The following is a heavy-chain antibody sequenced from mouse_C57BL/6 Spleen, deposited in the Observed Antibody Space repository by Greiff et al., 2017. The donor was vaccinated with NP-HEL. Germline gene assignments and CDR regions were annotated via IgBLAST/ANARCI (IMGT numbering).Heavy chain of an antibody. CDR1: GYTFTDYE. Sequence: VQLQQSGAELVRPGASVTLSCKASGYTFTDYEMHWVKQTPVHGLEWIGAIDPETGGPAYNQKFKGKAILTADKSSSTAYMELRSLTSEDSAVYYCTRSIYAMDYWGQGTSVTVSS. CDR3: TRSIYAMDY. V-gene: IGHV1-15*01. J-gene: IGHJ4*01. CDR2: IDPETGGP.